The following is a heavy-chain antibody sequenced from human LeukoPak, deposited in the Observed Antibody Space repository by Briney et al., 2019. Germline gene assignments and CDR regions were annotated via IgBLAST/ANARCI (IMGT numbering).Heavy chain of an antibody. J-gene: IGHJ6*03. CDR1: GDSISSYY. Sequence: SETLSLTCTVSGDSISSYYWSWIRQPAGKGLEWIGRIYTSGSTNYNPSLKSRVTMSVDTSKNQFSLKLRSVTAADTAVYYCARDSNQLLSKYYYYYYMDVWGKGTTVTVSS. CDR2: IYTSGST. CDR3: ARDSNQLLSKYYYYYYMDV. V-gene: IGHV4-4*07. D-gene: IGHD2-2*01.